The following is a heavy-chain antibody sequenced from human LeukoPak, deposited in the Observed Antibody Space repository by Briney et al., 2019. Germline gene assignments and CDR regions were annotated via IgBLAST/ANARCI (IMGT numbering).Heavy chain of an antibody. Sequence: GESLKISCKGSGYSFTNYWIVWVRQMPGKGLEWMGIVYPDASNTRYSPSFQGQVTITSDKSISTAYLQWSSLKASDTAIYYCARGSIGYCSTTNCLDWFDPWGQGTLVTVSS. CDR1: GYSFTNYW. D-gene: IGHD2-2*01. CDR2: VYPDASNT. J-gene: IGHJ5*02. V-gene: IGHV5-51*01. CDR3: ARGSIGYCSTTNCLDWFDP.